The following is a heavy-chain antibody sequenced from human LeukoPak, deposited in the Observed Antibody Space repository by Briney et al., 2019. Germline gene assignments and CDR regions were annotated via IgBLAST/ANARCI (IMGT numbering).Heavy chain of an antibody. J-gene: IGHJ4*02. Sequence: SETLSLTCTVSGGSISSYYWSWIRQPPGKGLEWIGFIHYNDNTKYNPSLESRVTISVDTSKNQFSLRLSSVTAADTAVYYCARVGSRVAAAGRIGYWGQGTLVTVSS. D-gene: IGHD6-13*01. CDR1: GGSISSYY. CDR2: IHYNDNT. CDR3: ARVGSRVAAAGRIGY. V-gene: IGHV4-59*08.